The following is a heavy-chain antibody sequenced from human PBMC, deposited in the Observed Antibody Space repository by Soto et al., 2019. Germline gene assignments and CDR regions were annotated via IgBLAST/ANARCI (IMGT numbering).Heavy chain of an antibody. CDR1: GFSFSSSE. CDR3: ARVGGRNAYYYFDL. D-gene: IGHD3-22*01. CDR2: ISQGGTTI. Sequence: EVQLVESGGDLVQPGGSLRLSCAASGFSFSSSEMNWVHQAPGKGLQWVSHISQGGTTIYYADSVKGRFTISRDNAKNSLYLQMNNLRAEDTALYYCARVGGRNAYYYFDLWGRGTLVTVSS. V-gene: IGHV3-48*03. J-gene: IGHJ2*01.